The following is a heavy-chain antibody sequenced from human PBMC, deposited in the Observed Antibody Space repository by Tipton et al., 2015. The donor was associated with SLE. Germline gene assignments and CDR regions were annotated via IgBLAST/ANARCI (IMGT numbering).Heavy chain of an antibody. CDR3: ARETPQLLWFGGVGSEYSWFDP. D-gene: IGHD3-10*01. Sequence: TLSLTCTVSRGAISSGNYYWSWIRQPAGEGLEWIGRIYTSGGTNYNPSLESRVTISVDTSKNQFSLNLTSVTAADTAVYYCARETPQLLWFGGVGSEYSWFDPWGQGTRVTVSS. CDR1: RGAISSGNYY. J-gene: IGHJ5*02. CDR2: IYTSGGT. V-gene: IGHV4-61*02.